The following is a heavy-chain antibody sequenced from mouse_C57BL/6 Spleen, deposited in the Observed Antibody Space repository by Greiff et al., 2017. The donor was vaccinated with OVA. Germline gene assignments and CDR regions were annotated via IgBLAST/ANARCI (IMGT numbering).Heavy chain of an antibody. V-gene: IGHV1-82*01. CDR1: GYAFSSSW. Sequence: VQLQQSGPELVKPGASVKISCKASGYAFSSSWMNWVKQRPGKGLEWIGRIYPGDGDTNYNGKFKGKATLTADKSSSTAYMQLSSLTSEDSAVYFCARHRSTMITTSAMDYWGQGTSVTVSS. J-gene: IGHJ4*01. CDR2: IYPGDGDT. D-gene: IGHD2-4*01. CDR3: ARHRSTMITTSAMDY.